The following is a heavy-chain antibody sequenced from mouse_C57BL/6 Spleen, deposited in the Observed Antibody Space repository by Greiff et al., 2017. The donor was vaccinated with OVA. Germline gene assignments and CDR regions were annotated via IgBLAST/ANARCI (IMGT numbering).Heavy chain of an antibody. Sequence: QVQLQQSGAELARPGASVKLSCKASGYTFTSYGISWVKQRTGQGLEWIGEIYPRSGNTYYNEKLKGKATLTADKSSSTAYMELLSLTSEDSAVYFCARGGDYDGYWYFDVWGTGTTVTVSS. D-gene: IGHD2-4*01. CDR1: GYTFTSYG. V-gene: IGHV1-81*01. CDR2: IYPRSGNT. CDR3: ARGGDYDGYWYFDV. J-gene: IGHJ1*03.